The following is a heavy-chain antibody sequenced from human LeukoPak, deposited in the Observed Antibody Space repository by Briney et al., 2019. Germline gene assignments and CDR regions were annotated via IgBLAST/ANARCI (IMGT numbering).Heavy chain of an antibody. CDR2: IYYTGST. Sequence: PSETLSLTCTVSGGSISSSSFHWGWIRQPPGKGLEWIGTIYYTGSTYYNPSLKSRVTIFVDTSKNQFSLKLSSVTAADTAVYYCARHLFYVRNFDYWGQGTLATVSS. J-gene: IGHJ4*02. CDR3: ARHLFYVRNFDY. V-gene: IGHV4-39*01. D-gene: IGHD3-10*02. CDR1: GGSISSSSFH.